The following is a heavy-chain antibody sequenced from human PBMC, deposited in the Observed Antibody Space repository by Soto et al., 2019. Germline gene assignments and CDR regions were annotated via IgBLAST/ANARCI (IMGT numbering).Heavy chain of an antibody. Sequence: QLQLQESGPGLVKPSETLSLTCTVSGGSISSSSYYWGWIRQPPGKGLEWIGSIYYSGSTIHNPSHKSRFTISVDRSKSQFSLKLSSVTAADTAVYYCARTGYDVRKAHDAFEIWGQGTMVTVSS. CDR2: IYYSGST. CDR1: GGSISSSSYY. D-gene: IGHD3-10*02. V-gene: IGHV4-39*01. J-gene: IGHJ3*02. CDR3: ARTGYDVRKAHDAFEI.